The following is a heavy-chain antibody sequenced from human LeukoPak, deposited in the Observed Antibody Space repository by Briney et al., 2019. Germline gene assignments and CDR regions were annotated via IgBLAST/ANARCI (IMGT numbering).Heavy chain of an antibody. J-gene: IGHJ4*02. CDR1: GDSVSSNSAS. Sequence: SQTLSLTCAISGDSVSSNSASWNWIRQSPSRGLEWLGRTYYRSKWYNDYAVSVKSRININLDTAKNQFSLQLNSVTPEDAAVYYCVRGNSHFDSWGQGTLVTVSS. D-gene: IGHD4-23*01. CDR2: TYYRSKWYN. CDR3: VRGNSHFDS. V-gene: IGHV6-1*01.